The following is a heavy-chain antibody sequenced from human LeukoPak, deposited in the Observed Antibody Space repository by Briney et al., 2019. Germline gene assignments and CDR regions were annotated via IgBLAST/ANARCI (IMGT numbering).Heavy chain of an antibody. CDR2: IYSGGST. CDR3: ARDRYGDYFDY. CDR1: GFTVSTNY. D-gene: IGHD4-17*01. J-gene: IGHJ4*02. V-gene: IGHV3-66*01. Sequence: GGSLRLSCAASGFTVSTNYMSWVRQAPGKGLEWVSVIYSGGSTDYADSVKGRFTISRDNSKSTPYLQMNSLRAEDTAVYYCARDRYGDYFDYWGQGTRVTVSS.